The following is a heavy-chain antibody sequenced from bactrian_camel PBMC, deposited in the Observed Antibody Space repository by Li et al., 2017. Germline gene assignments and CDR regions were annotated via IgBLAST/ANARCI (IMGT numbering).Heavy chain of an antibody. D-gene: IGHD1*01. J-gene: IGHJ4*01. CDR2: ISDVGT. Sequence: QLVASGGGSAQPGGSLTLSCTVSGFTVDETDMGWCRQAPGKEREVVATISDVGTWYSSPVKCRFTISRDNAKNMVHLQMNDLKPEDTAVYYCGGSAETSYGDSSCPEYRHSGQGTQVTVS. CDR1: GFTVDETD. CDR3: GGSAETSYGDSSCPEYRH. V-gene: IGHV3S60*01.